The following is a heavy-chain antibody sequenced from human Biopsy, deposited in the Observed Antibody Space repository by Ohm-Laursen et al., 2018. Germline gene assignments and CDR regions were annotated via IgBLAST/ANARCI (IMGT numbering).Heavy chain of an antibody. D-gene: IGHD3-22*01. CDR2: IFTSGST. V-gene: IGHV4-4*07. Sequence: SQTLSLTCPVSGASISDYYCVWIRQPAGKGLEWIGLIFTSGSTTYNPSPRSRVTMSVDTSKNQFTLKLSSVTAADTAIYYCAKGYTDYSDSSGFSYYFRYWGQGTLVTVSS. CDR3: AKGYTDYSDSSGFSYYFRY. CDR1: GASISDYY. J-gene: IGHJ4*02.